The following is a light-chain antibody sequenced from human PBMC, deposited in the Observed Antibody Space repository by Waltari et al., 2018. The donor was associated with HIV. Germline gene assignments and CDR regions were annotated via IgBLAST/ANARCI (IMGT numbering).Light chain of an antibody. CDR2: NTK. V-gene: IGLV1-44*01. Sequence: QSVLTQPPSASGTPGQRVTMSCSGGSFNVGSNTVNWYQQLPGTAPKLLIYNTKQLPSALPDRLSGSKDGTSASLAISGLQSGDEAYYYCVAWDDSLNGPVFGGGTKLTVL. CDR3: VAWDDSLNGPV. J-gene: IGLJ2*01. CDR1: SFNVGSNT.